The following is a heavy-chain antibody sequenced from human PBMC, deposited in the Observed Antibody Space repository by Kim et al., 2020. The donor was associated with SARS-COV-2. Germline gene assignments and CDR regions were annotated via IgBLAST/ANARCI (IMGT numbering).Heavy chain of an antibody. CDR3: ARAPIVVVVAATAFDY. D-gene: IGHD2-15*01. CDR2: INHSGST. V-gene: IGHV4-34*01. Sequence: SETLSLTCAVYGGSFSGYYWSWIRQPPGKGLEWIGEINHSGSTNYNPSLKSRVTISVDTSKNQFSLKLSSVTAADTAVYYCARAPIVVVVAATAFDYWGQGTLVTVSS. CDR1: GGSFSGYY. J-gene: IGHJ4*02.